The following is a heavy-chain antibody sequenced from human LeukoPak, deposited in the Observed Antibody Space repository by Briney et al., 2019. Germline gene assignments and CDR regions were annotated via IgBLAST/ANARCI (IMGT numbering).Heavy chain of an antibody. CDR3: ARGQYCSSTSCYNWYFDL. CDR2: INHSGST. J-gene: IGHJ2*01. D-gene: IGHD2-2*01. CDR1: GGSFSGYY. V-gene: IGHV4-34*01. Sequence: SETLSLTCAVYGGSFSGYYWSWIRQPPGEGLEWIGEINHSGSTNYNPSLKSRVTISVDTSKNQFSLKLSSVTAADTAVYYCARGQYCSSTSCYNWYFDLWGRGTLVTVSS.